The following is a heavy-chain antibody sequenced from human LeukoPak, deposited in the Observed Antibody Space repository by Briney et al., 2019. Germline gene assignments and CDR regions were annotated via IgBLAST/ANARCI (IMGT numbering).Heavy chain of an antibody. CDR3: AKVKHRKAAAARSDACDI. CDR2: ISGSGGST. CDR1: GFTFSSYA. D-gene: IGHD6-13*01. Sequence: GGSLRLSCAAYGFTFSSYAMSWVRQAPGKGLEWVSAISGSGGSTYYADSVTGRFTISRDNSKNSLYLQMNSLRAEDTAVYYCAKVKHRKAAAARSDACDIWGQGTMVTVPS. V-gene: IGHV3-23*01. J-gene: IGHJ3*02.